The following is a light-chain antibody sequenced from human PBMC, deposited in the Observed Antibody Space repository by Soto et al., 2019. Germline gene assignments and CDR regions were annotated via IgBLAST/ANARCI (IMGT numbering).Light chain of an antibody. CDR2: EVS. CDR1: SSDVGGYNY. J-gene: IGLJ1*01. Sequence: QSVLTQPASVSGSPRQSITISCTGTSSDVGGYNYVSWFQQHPGKAPKLMIFEVSHRPSGISNRFSGSKSGNTASLTISGLQAEDEADYYCSSYSSSSTLYVFGTGTKLTVL. V-gene: IGLV2-14*01. CDR3: SSYSSSSTLYV.